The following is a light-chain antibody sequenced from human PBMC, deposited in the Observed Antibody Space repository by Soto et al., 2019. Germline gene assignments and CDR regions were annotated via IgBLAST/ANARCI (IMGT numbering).Light chain of an antibody. CDR3: SSYTSSSTLAYV. CDR1: SSDVGGYNY. Sequence: QSALTQPASASGSPGQSITLSCTGTSSDVGGYNYVSWYQQHPGKAPKLMIYEVSNRPSGVSNRFSGSKSGNTASLTISGLQAEDEADYYCSSYTSSSTLAYVFGTGTKVTGL. J-gene: IGLJ1*01. CDR2: EVS. V-gene: IGLV2-14*01.